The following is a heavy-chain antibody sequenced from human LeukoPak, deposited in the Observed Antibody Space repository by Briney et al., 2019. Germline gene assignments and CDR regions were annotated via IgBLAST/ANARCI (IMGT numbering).Heavy chain of an antibody. J-gene: IGHJ4*02. V-gene: IGHV4-59*11. D-gene: IGHD6-13*01. CDR3: ARVGGGQQLVASPLYYFGY. Sequence: PSETLSLTCTVSGGSISSHYWSWVRQPPGKGLEWIGYIYYSGSTKYNPSLKSRVTISVDTSKNQFSLKLSSVTAADTAVYYCARVGGGQQLVASPLYYFGYWGQGTLVTVSS. CDR1: GGSISSHY. CDR2: IYYSGST.